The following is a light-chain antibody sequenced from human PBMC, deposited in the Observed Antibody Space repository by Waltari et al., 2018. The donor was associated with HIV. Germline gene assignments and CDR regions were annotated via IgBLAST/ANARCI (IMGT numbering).Light chain of an antibody. CDR2: DVS. J-gene: IGLJ2*01. V-gene: IGLV2-14*01. CDR1: NSDVGGYNY. Sequence: QSALTQPASVSGSPGQSITISCTGTNSDVGGYNYVSWYQQYPGKAPKLMIYDVSNRPPGVSNRFSASKSGNTASLTISGLQAEDEADYYCSSYTSSSTVVFGGGTKLTVL. CDR3: SSYTSSSTVV.